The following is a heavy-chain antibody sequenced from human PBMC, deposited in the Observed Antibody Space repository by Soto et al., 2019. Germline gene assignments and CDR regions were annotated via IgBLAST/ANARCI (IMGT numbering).Heavy chain of an antibody. J-gene: IGHJ5*02. Sequence: GESLKISCKGSGYSFSSYWIGWVRQMPGKGLEWMGIIYPGDSDTRYSPSFQGQVTISADKSISTAYLQWSSLKASDTAMYYCARHSPEWYDGTYNWFDPWGQGTLVTVSS. CDR2: IYPGDSDT. D-gene: IGHD3-3*01. CDR3: ARHSPEWYDGTYNWFDP. V-gene: IGHV5-51*01. CDR1: GYSFSSYW.